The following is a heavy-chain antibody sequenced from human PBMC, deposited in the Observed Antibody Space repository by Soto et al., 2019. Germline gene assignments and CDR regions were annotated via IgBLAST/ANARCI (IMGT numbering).Heavy chain of an antibody. CDR3: ARDQSIDY. CDR2: ISAYNGNT. Sequence: GASVKVSCKASGGTFGSDAITWVRQAPGQGLEWVGWISAYNGNTNYAQKLQGRVTMTTDTSTSTAYMELRSLRSDDTAVYYCARDQSIDYWGQGTLVTVSS. CDR1: GGTFGSDA. V-gene: IGHV1-18*04. J-gene: IGHJ4*02. D-gene: IGHD6-6*01.